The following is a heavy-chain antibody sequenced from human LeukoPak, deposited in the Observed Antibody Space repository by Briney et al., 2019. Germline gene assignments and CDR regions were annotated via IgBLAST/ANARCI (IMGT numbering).Heavy chain of an antibody. J-gene: IGHJ3*02. CDR3: ARNISGGEWDDAFDI. D-gene: IGHD3-10*01. Sequence: GGSLRLSCAASGFTFSSYSMNWVRQAPGKGLEWVSYISSSSSTIYYADSVKGRFTISRDNAKNSLYLQMNSLRAEDTAVYYCARNISGGEWDDAFDIWGQGTMVTVSS. CDR1: GFTFSSYS. V-gene: IGHV3-48*01. CDR2: ISSSSSTI.